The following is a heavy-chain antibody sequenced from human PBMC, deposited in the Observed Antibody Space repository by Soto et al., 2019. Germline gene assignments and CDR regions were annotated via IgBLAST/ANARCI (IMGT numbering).Heavy chain of an antibody. Sequence: VASVKVSCKASGGTFSSYAISWVRQAPGQGLEWMGGIIPIFGTANYAQKFHGRVTITADESTSTAYMELSSLRSEDTAVYYCAILKVGNFDYWGQGTLVTVSS. J-gene: IGHJ4*02. CDR2: IIPIFGTA. CDR1: GGTFSSYA. V-gene: IGHV1-69*13. D-gene: IGHD1-26*01. CDR3: AILKVGNFDY.